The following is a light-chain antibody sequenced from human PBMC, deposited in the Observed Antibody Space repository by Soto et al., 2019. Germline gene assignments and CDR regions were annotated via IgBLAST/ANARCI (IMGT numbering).Light chain of an antibody. CDR3: QQSYRNLWT. CDR1: QSISSY. CDR2: AAS. Sequence: DIQMTQSPSSLSASVGDRVTITCRASQSISSYLNWDQQKPAKAPKLLIFAASSLQSGVPSRFSGSGSGTDFTLIISSQQPEDFAPYYCQQSYRNLWTFGQGTKVEIK. V-gene: IGKV1-39*01. J-gene: IGKJ1*01.